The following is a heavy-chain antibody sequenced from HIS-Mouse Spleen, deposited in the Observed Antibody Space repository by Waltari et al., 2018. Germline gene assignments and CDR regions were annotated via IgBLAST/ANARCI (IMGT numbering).Heavy chain of an antibody. V-gene: IGHV3-23*01. J-gene: IGHJ4*02. CDR2: ISGSGGST. Sequence: EVRLLESGGGLVQPGGSLRLSCAASGFTFSSYAMSWVRQAPGKGLEWVSAISGSGGSTYYADSVKGRFTISRDNSKNTLYLQMNSLRAEDTAVYYCAKENIGRFEYSSSPHLDYWGQGTLVTVSS. D-gene: IGHD6-6*01. CDR1: GFTFSSYA. CDR3: AKENIGRFEYSSSPHLDY.